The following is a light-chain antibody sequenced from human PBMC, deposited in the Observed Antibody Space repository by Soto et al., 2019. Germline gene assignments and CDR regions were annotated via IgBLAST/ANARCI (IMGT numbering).Light chain of an antibody. CDR1: QSVSSSY. J-gene: IGKJ4*01. CDR3: QQYGSSPLT. V-gene: IGKV3-20*01. CDR2: DAS. Sequence: EIVLTQSPGTLSLSPGERATLSCRASQSVSSSYLAWYQQTPGLAPRLLIYDASNRATGIPDRFSGSGSGTDVTLTISRLAPEDFAVYYCQQYGSSPLTFGGGTKVEI.